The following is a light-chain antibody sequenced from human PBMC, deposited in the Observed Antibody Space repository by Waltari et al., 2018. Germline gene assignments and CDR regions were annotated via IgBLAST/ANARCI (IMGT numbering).Light chain of an antibody. CDR1: QGIRNW. CDR2: RAS. J-gene: IGKJ2*01. Sequence: DIQMTQSPSSLSASVGDRVTITCRASQGIRNWLAWYQQKPGKAPKLLIYRASNLETGVPSRFSGSGSGTDFILTISSLQPEDFATYFYQQHDNFPYSFGQGTKVDIK. V-gene: IGKV1-33*01. CDR3: QQHDNFPYS.